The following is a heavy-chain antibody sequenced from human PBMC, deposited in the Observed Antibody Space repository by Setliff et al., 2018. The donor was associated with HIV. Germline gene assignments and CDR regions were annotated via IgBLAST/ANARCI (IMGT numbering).Heavy chain of an antibody. D-gene: IGHD1-26*01. CDR1: GGSIGTYY. Sequence: PSETLSLTCTVSGGSIGTYYWNWIRLPAGKGLEWIGRIYASGTNYNPSLKSRVTISINTSKNQFSLELSSVTAADTAVYYCARSMGAFDYWGPGALVTVSS. CDR3: ARSMGAFDY. V-gene: IGHV4-4*07. J-gene: IGHJ4*02. CDR2: IYASGT.